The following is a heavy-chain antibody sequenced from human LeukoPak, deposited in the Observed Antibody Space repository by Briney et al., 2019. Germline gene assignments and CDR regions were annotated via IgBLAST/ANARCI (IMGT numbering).Heavy chain of an antibody. CDR2: IYSGGDT. CDR1: GLTVSSNC. J-gene: IGHJ4*02. CDR3: AMRAGDYSHPYDY. Sequence: GGSLRLSCAASGLTVSSNCMSWVRQAPGKGLEWVSFIYSGGDTYYADSVKGRFTTSRDNSKNTFHLQMNSLRAEDTAVYYCAMRAGDYSHPYDYWGQGTLVTVSS. D-gene: IGHD3-22*01. V-gene: IGHV3-53*01.